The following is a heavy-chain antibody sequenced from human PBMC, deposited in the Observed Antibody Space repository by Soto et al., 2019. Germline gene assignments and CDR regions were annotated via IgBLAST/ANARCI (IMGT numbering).Heavy chain of an antibody. D-gene: IGHD2-21*01. V-gene: IGHV5-51*01. CDR1: GYSFSTSW. Sequence: PGESLKISCQGSGYSFSTSWIGWVRQMPGKGLEWMGIIYPGDSDTRYSPSFQGQVTISADKSISTAFLQWSSLKAPDTATYYCARTTIAGIRGYFDYWGQGTLVTVSS. J-gene: IGHJ4*02. CDR2: IYPGDSDT. CDR3: ARTTIAGIRGYFDY.